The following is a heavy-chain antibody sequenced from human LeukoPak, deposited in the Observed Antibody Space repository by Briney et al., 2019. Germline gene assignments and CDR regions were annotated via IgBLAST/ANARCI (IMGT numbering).Heavy chain of an antibody. D-gene: IGHD2-21*02. Sequence: ETLSLTYTVSGGSISSYYWSWIRQPPGKGLEWIGYIYYSGSTNYNPSLKSRVTISVDTSKNQFSLKLSSVTAADTAVYYRARHHDLSRPAFDIWGQGTMVTVSS. V-gene: IGHV4-59*08. J-gene: IGHJ3*02. CDR1: GGSISSYY. CDR2: IYYSGST. CDR3: ARHHDLSRPAFDI.